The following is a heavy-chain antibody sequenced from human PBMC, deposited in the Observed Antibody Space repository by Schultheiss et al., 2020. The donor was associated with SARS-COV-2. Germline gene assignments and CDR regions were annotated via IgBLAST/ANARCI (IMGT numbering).Heavy chain of an antibody. D-gene: IGHD4-11*01. CDR1: GFTFSSYG. V-gene: IGHV3-21*01. J-gene: IGHJ4*02. Sequence: GGSLRLSCAASGFTFSSYGMHWVRQAPGKGLEWVSAISGSGGSTYYADSVKGRFTISRDNAKNSLYLHMNSLRAEDTAVYFCAREGVTTVTAFLESWGQGTLVTVSS. CDR3: AREGVTTVTAFLES. CDR2: ISGSGGST.